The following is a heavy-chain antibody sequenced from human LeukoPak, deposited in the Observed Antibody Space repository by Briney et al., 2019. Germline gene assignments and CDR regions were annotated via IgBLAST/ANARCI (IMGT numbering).Heavy chain of an antibody. CDR3: ARDHGYMKIQDY. CDR1: GFTFSDYS. CDR2: ISSSSSYI. J-gene: IGHJ4*02. D-gene: IGHD6-13*01. V-gene: IGHV3-21*04. Sequence: GGSLRLSCAASGFTFSDYSMNWVRQAPGKGLEWVSSISSSSSYIYYADSVKGRFTISRDNAKNSLYLQMNSLRAEDTAVYYCARDHGYMKIQDYWGQGTLVTVSS.